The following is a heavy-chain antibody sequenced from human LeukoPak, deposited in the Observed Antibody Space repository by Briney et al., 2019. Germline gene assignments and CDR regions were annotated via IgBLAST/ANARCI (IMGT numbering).Heavy chain of an antibody. D-gene: IGHD6-25*01. Sequence: ASVKVSCKASGYSFTSYAMHWMRQAPGQGLEWVGIINLNAVTTRYAQKFQGRITVTRDTSTSTVYMELSSLRSEDTAVYFCAREGAAEAKNFDYWGQGTLVIVSS. CDR2: INLNAVTT. J-gene: IGHJ4*02. CDR1: GYSFTSYA. CDR3: AREGAAEAKNFDY. V-gene: IGHV1-46*01.